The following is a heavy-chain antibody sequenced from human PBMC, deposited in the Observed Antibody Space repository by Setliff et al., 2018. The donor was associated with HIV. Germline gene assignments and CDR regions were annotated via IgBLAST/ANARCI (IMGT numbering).Heavy chain of an antibody. CDR3: ARHRHTAAGTLDAFDL. D-gene: IGHD6-13*01. Sequence: PGESLKISCKGSGYSFTNYWIGWVRQMPGKGLEWVGIIYPGDSDTRYSPSFQGQVTISVDKSINTAYLQWNSLKASDTAMYYCARHRHTAAGTLDAFDLWGQGTMVTVSS. V-gene: IGHV5-51*01. J-gene: IGHJ3*01. CDR2: IYPGDSDT. CDR1: GYSFTNYW.